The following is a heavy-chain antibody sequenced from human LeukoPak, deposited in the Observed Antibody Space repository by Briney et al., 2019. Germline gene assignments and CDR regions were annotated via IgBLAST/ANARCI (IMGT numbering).Heavy chain of an antibody. J-gene: IGHJ6*02. CDR3: ARDRAYNFGSNSNYYYYGMDV. D-gene: IGHD1-1*01. CDR1: GGSISSYY. CDR2: IYYSGNT. Sequence: SETLSLTCTVSGGSISSYYWSWLRQPPGKGLEWIGYIYYSGNTNYNPSLKSRVTISVDTSKNQFSLKLSSVTAADTAVYYCARDRAYNFGSNSNYYYYGMDVWGQGTTVTVS. V-gene: IGHV4-59*01.